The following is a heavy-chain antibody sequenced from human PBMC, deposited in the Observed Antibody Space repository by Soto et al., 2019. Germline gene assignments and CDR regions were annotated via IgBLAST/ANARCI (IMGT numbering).Heavy chain of an antibody. CDR2: IYYSGST. CDR1: GGSISSSSYY. CDR3: ARQGITIFGVVIIPVNLDY. D-gene: IGHD3-3*01. J-gene: IGHJ4*02. Sequence: SETLSLTCTVSGGSISSSSYYWGWIRQPPGKGLEWIGSIYYSGSTYYNPSLKSRVTISVDTSKNQFSLKLSSVTAADTAVYYCARQGITIFGVVIIPVNLDYWGQGTLVTVSS. V-gene: IGHV4-39*01.